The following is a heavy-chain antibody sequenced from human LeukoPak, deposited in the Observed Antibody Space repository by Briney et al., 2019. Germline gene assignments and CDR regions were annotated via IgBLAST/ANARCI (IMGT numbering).Heavy chain of an antibody. CDR3: ARDLYYGSGSYGY. V-gene: IGHV3-48*03. CDR1: GFTFSSYE. CDR2: ISSSGSNI. Sequence: GGSLRLSCAASGFTFSSYEMNWVRQAPGKGLEWVSYISSSGSNIYYADSVKGRFPISRDNAKNSLYLQMNSLRAEDTAVYYCARDLYYGSGSYGYCGQGTLVTVSS. D-gene: IGHD3-10*01. J-gene: IGHJ4*02.